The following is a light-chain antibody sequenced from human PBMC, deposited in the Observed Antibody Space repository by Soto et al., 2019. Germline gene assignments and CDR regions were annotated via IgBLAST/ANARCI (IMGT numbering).Light chain of an antibody. CDR2: QDI. V-gene: IGLV3-1*01. CDR3: QAWDSSTVV. CDR1: KLGNKY. J-gene: IGLJ2*01. Sequence: SYELTQPPSVSVSPGQTASITCSGHKLGNKYACWYQCMPGQSPVLVIYQDIKRPSGIPERFSGSNSGNTATLTISGTQAMDEADYYCQAWDSSTVVFGGGTKLTVL.